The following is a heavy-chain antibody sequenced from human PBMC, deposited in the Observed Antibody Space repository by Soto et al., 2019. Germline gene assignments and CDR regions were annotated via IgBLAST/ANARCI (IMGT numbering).Heavy chain of an antibody. Sequence: ASVKVSCKASGGTFSSYAISWVRQAPGQGLEWMGGIIPIFGTANYAQKFQGRVTITADESTSAAYVELSSLRSEDTAVYYCARPTQRAYDLPGQTNYYYYGMDVWGQGTTVTVSS. CDR1: GGTFSSYA. D-gene: IGHD3-3*01. CDR2: IIPIFGTA. CDR3: ARPTQRAYDLPGQTNYYYYGMDV. V-gene: IGHV1-69*13. J-gene: IGHJ6*02.